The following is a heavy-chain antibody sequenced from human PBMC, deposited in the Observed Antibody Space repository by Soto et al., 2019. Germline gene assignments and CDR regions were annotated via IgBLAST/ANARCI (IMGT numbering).Heavy chain of an antibody. J-gene: IGHJ4*02. CDR3: SRGYSYTQPVFDC. D-gene: IGHD5-18*01. CDR1: GFTVSNNY. CDR2: IYSSGST. Sequence: GGSLRLSCAASGFTVSNNYMTWVRQAPGKRLEWVSFIYSSGSTYYADSVKGRFTISRDNFKNTLYLQMNSLRAEDTAVYYCSRGYSYTQPVFDCWGLGTLVTVLS. V-gene: IGHV3-53*01.